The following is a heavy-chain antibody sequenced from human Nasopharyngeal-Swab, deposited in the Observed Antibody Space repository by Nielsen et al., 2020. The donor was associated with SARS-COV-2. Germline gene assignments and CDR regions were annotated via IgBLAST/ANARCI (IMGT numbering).Heavy chain of an antibody. J-gene: IGHJ3*02. V-gene: IGHV4-61*01. Sequence: SETLSLTCTVSGGSVSSGSYYWSWIRQPPGKGLEWIGYIYYSGSTNYNPSLKSRVTISVDTSKNQFSLKLSSVTAADTAVYYCARDPLVPAASDAFDIWGQGTTVTVS. CDR3: ARDPLVPAASDAFDI. D-gene: IGHD2-2*01. CDR2: IYYSGST. CDR1: GGSVSSGSYY.